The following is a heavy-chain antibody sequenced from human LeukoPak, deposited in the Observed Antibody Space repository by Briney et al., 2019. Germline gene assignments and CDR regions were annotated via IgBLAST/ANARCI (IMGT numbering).Heavy chain of an antibody. D-gene: IGHD3-22*01. CDR1: GYTFTGYY. J-gene: IGHJ4*02. CDR2: INPNSGGT. Sequence: GASVKVSCKTSGYTFTGYYMHWVRQAPGQGLEWMGRINPNSGGTNYAQKFQGRVTMTRDTSISTTYMELSRLRSDDTAVYYCARSYDTSGYYPYYFDCWGQGTLVTVSS. CDR3: ARSYDTSGYYPYYFDC. V-gene: IGHV1-2*06.